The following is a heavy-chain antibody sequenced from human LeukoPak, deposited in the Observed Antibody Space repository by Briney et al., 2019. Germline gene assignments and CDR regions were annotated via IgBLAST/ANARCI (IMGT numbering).Heavy chain of an antibody. CDR2: ISSSSSYI. CDR1: GFTFSDYS. J-gene: IGHJ5*02. CDR3: ARDIVVVPAAP. D-gene: IGHD2-2*01. Sequence: GGSLRLSCVASGFTFSDYSMNWVRQAPGKGLEWVSSISSSSSYIYYADSVKGRFTISRDNAKNSLYLQMNSLRAEDTAVYYCARDIVVVPAAPWGQGTLVTVSS. V-gene: IGHV3-21*01.